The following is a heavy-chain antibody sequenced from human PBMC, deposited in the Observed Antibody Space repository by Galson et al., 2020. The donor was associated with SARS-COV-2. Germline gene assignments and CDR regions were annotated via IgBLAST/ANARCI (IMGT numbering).Heavy chain of an antibody. CDR3: ARGPRFGELLSPFDS. V-gene: IGHV3-30-3*01. Sequence: TAGSLRLSCAASGFTFSSYALHWVRQAPGKGLERVEVISKDGSNRYYADSVKGRFTISRDNSKNTLFLQMNSLRVEDTAVYYCARGPRFGELLSPFDSWGQGTLVTVSS. CDR1: GFTFSSYA. CDR2: ISKDGSNR. J-gene: IGHJ4*02. D-gene: IGHD3-10*01.